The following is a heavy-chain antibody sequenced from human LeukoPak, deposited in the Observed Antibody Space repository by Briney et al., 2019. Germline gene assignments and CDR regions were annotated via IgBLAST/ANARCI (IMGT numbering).Heavy chain of an antibody. CDR1: GFTFSNAW. V-gene: IGHV3-15*01. CDR2: IKSKTYGGTT. D-gene: IGHD5/OR15-5a*01. J-gene: IGHJ4*02. CDR3: TTGVPPDY. Sequence: GGSLTLSCAASGFTFSNAWMSWVRQAPGKGLEWVGRIKSKTYGGTTDYAAPVKGRFTISRDDSKNTLYLQMNSLKTEDTAVYYCTTGVPPDYWGQGTLVTVSS.